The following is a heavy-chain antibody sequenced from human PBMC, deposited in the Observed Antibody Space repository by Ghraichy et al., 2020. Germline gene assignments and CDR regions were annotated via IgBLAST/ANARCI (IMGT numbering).Heavy chain of an antibody. CDR3: AKDPRGISSTSFRGY. CDR2: ISGSGGST. J-gene: IGHJ4*02. D-gene: IGHD2-2*01. CDR1: GFTFSSYA. V-gene: IGHV3-23*01. Sequence: GESLNISCAASGFTFSSYAMSWVRQAPGKGLEWVSAISGSGGSTYYADSVKGRFTISRDNSKNTLYLQMNSLRAEDTAVYYCAKDPRGISSTSFRGYWGQGTLVTVSS.